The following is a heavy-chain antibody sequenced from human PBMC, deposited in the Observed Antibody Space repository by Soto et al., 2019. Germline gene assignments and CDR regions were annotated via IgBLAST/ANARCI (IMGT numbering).Heavy chain of an antibody. Sequence: QVQLQESGPGLVKPSETLSLTCTVSGGSISSYYWSWIRQPPGKGLEWIGYIYYSGSTNYNPSLKSRVTISVGTSKNQFSLKLSSVTAADTAVYYCARVRSIAAAGSGWYFDLWGRGTLVTVSS. V-gene: IGHV4-59*01. CDR1: GGSISSYY. CDR2: IYYSGST. D-gene: IGHD6-13*01. CDR3: ARVRSIAAAGSGWYFDL. J-gene: IGHJ2*01.